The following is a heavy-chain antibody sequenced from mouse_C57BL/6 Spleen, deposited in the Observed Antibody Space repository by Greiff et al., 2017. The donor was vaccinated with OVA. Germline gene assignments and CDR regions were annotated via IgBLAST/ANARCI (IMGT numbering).Heavy chain of an antibody. J-gene: IGHJ4*01. V-gene: IGHV1-64*01. CDR3: ASLYDGYYYYAMDY. Sequence: QVQLQQPGAELVKPGASVKLSCKASGYTFTSYWMHWVKQRPGQGLEWIGMIHPNSGSTNYNEKFKSKATLTVDKSSSTAYMQLSSLTSEDSAVYYCASLYDGYYYYAMDYWGQGTSVTVSS. CDR1: GYTFTSYW. D-gene: IGHD2-3*01. CDR2: IHPNSGST.